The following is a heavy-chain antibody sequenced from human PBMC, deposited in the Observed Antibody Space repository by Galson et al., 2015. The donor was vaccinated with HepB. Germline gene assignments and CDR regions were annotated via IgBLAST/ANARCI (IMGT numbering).Heavy chain of an antibody. CDR2: ISFHGSQK. D-gene: IGHD3-10*01. J-gene: IGHJ4*02. V-gene: IGHV3-30*04. CDR1: GFPFSDYA. Sequence: SLRLSCAAFGFPFSDYAMHWVRQAPGKGLEWVSIISFHGSQKYYADSVKGRFTISRDNSKNTLYLQMSSLRSDDTAVYYCAKNYGSGSGPFDYWGQGVLVTVSS. CDR3: AKNYGSGSGPFDY.